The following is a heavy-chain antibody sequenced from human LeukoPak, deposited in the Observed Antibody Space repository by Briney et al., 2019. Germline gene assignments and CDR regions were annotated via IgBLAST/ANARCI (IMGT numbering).Heavy chain of an antibody. CDR1: GFTFNSYA. Sequence: PGASLRLSCAASGFTFNSYAMSWVRQAPGKGLEWVSSISFTETTTYYADSVKGRFTISRDNSKNTLYLQMNSLRAEDTAVYYCAKDSLGYWFDPWGQGTLVTVSP. J-gene: IGHJ5*02. CDR3: AKDSLGYWFDP. V-gene: IGHV3-23*01. CDR2: ISFTETTT.